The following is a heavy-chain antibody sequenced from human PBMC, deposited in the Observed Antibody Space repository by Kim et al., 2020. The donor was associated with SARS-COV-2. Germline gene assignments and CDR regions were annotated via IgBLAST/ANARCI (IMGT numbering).Heavy chain of an antibody. J-gene: IGHJ6*02. Sequence: GGSLRLSCAASGFTFSSYDMHWVRQATGKGLEWVSAIGTAGDTYYPGSVKGRFTISRENAKNSLYLQMNSLRAGDTAVYYCARAASPYYGMDVWGQGTTVTVSS. V-gene: IGHV3-13*04. CDR1: GFTFSSYD. CDR3: ARAASPYYGMDV. CDR2: IGTAGDT.